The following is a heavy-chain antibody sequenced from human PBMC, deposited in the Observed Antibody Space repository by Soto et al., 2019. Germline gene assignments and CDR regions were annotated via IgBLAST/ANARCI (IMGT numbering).Heavy chain of an antibody. J-gene: IGHJ6*02. CDR3: ARHGGYCSSTSCFHYYYYYGMDV. CDR1: GGSINSGGYY. V-gene: IGHV4-31*03. CDR2: IYYSGTT. Sequence: SETLSLTCTVSGGSINSGGYYCSWIRQHPGKGLEWVGYIYYSGTTYYSPPLQSRLSISRDTPKNQFSLKLTSVTAADTAVYYCARHGGYCSSTSCFHYYYYYGMDVWGQGTTVT. D-gene: IGHD2-2*01.